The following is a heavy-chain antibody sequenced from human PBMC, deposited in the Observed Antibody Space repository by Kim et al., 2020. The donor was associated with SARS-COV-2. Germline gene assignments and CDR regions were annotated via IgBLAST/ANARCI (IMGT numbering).Heavy chain of an antibody. D-gene: IGHD2-8*01. CDR3: ARRTRPIDY. V-gene: IGHV4-39*01. CDR2: GST. J-gene: IGHJ4*02. Sequence: GSTSSTPSLKIRVTISADTSKSQFSLMLSSVTAADTAVFYCARRTRPIDYWGQGTLVTVSS.